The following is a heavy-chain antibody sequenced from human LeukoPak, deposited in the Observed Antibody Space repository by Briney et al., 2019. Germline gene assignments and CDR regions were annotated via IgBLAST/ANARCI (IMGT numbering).Heavy chain of an antibody. D-gene: IGHD4-17*01. J-gene: IGHJ3*02. Sequence: GGSLRLSCVASGFTFSTYWMTWVRQAPGKGLEWVSSISSSSSYIYYADSVKGRFTISRDNAKNSLYLQMNSPRAEDTAVYYCARAVYGFDAFDIWGQGTMVTVSS. CDR1: GFTFSTYW. V-gene: IGHV3-21*01. CDR3: ARAVYGFDAFDI. CDR2: ISSSSSYI.